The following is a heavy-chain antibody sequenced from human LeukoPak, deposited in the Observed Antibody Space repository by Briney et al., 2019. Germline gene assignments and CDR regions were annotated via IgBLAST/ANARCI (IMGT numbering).Heavy chain of an antibody. J-gene: IGHJ4*02. CDR1: GGSISSGDYY. Sequence: SETLSLTCTVPGGSISSGDYYWSWIRQPPGKGLEWIGYIYYSGSTYYNPSLKSRVTISVDTSKNQFSLKLSSVTAADTAVYYCASLRSSSYYFDYWGQGTLVTVSS. CDR3: ASLRSSSYYFDY. V-gene: IGHV4-30-4*08. D-gene: IGHD6-6*01. CDR2: IYYSGST.